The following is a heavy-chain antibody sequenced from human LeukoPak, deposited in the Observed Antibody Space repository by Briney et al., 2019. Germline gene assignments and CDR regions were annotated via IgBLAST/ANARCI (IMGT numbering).Heavy chain of an antibody. J-gene: IGHJ4*02. V-gene: IGHV3-9*01. D-gene: IGHD6-13*01. CDR2: ITWNRDNI. Sequence: PGGSLRLSCAASGFTFDDYAMHWVRQAPGKGLEWVSGITWNRDNIGYGDSVKGRFTISRDNVKNALYLQMNSLRAEDTAVYYCARVGYSSSWLDYWGQGTLVTVSS. CDR1: GFTFDDYA. CDR3: ARVGYSSSWLDY.